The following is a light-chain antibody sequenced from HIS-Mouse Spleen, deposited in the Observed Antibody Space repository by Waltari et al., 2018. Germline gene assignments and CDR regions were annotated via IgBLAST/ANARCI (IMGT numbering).Light chain of an antibody. CDR1: ASPTKY. Sequence: SYELTQPPSVSVSPGQTARTTSPGDASPTKYAYWYQQKSGQAPVLVIYEDSKRPSGIPEGFSGSSSGTMATLTISGAQVEDEADYYCYSTDSSGNHRVFGGGTKLTVL. CDR3: YSTDSSGNHRV. CDR2: EDS. V-gene: IGLV3-10*01. J-gene: IGLJ2*01.